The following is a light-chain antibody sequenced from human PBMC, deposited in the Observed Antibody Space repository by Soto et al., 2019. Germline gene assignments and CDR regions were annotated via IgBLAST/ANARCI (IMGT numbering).Light chain of an antibody. Sequence: DIQMTQSPSSLSASVGDRVTITCRASQSVSRYLNWYQQKPGKSPKLLISSASSLQGGVPSRFSGSGSGTDFTLTISGRQPDDFVTYFCQQSDTTPWAFGQGTRVEI. CDR3: QQSDTTPWA. CDR2: SAS. V-gene: IGKV1-39*01. CDR1: QSVSRY. J-gene: IGKJ1*01.